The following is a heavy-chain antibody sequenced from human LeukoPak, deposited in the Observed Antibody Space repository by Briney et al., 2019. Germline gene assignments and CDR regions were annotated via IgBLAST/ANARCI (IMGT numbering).Heavy chain of an antibody. D-gene: IGHD1-1*01. CDR2: ISSSSSYI. J-gene: IGHJ3*02. CDR3: ATGTGTTFIMAAFDN. V-gene: IGHV3-21*01. CDR1: GFTFSSYS. Sequence: GGSLRLSCAASGFTFSSYSMNWVRQAPGKGLEWVSSISSSSSYIYYADSVKGRFTISRDNAKNSLYLQMNSLRAEDTAVYYCATGTGTTFIMAAFDNWGQGTMVTVSS.